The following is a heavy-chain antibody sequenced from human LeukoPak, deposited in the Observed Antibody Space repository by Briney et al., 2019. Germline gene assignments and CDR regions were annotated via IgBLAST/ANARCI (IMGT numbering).Heavy chain of an antibody. Sequence: GGSLRLSCAAFGLTLSSYSMNWVRQAPGKGLEWVSSISSSSSYIYYADSVKGRFTISRDNAKNSLYLQMNSLRAEDTAVYYCARGDYYYDSSGYDFDYWGQGTLVTVSS. CDR2: ISSSSSYI. CDR3: ARGDYYYDSSGYDFDY. D-gene: IGHD3-22*01. J-gene: IGHJ4*02. V-gene: IGHV3-21*01. CDR1: GLTLSSYS.